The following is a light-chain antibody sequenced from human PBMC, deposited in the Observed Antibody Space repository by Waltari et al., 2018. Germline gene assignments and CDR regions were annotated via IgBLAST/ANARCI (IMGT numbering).Light chain of an antibody. J-gene: IGKJ2*01. V-gene: IGKV3-11*01. CDR1: QSVSSY. CDR2: YAS. CDR3: QQRSNWPPYT. Sequence: EIVLTQSPAPLSLSPGERATLSCRASQSVSSYLAWYQQRPGQAPRLLIYYASNRATGIPARFSGSGSGTDFTLTISSLEPEDFAVYYCQQRSNWPPYTFGQGTKLEIK.